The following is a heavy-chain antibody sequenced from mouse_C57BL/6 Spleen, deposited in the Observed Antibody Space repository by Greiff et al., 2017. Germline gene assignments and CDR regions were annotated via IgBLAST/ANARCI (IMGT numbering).Heavy chain of an antibody. CDR3: ARGGSFAY. CDR1: GYTFTSYW. V-gene: IGHV1-69*01. Sequence: QFQLQQPGAELVMPGASVKLSCKASGYTFTSYWMHWVKQRPGQGLEWIGEIDPSDSYTNYNQKFKGKSTLTVDKSSSTAYMQLSSLTSEDSAVYYCARGGSFAYWGQGTLVTVSA. CDR2: IDPSDSYT. J-gene: IGHJ3*01.